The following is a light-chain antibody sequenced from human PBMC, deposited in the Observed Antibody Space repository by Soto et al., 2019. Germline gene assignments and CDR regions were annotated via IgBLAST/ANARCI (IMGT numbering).Light chain of an antibody. J-gene: IGLJ2*01. V-gene: IGLV2-14*01. CDR2: DVS. Sequence: QSALTQPASVSGSPGQSITISCTGTSSDVGGYNYVSWYQQHPGKAPKLMIYDVSNRPSGVSNRFSGSKSGNTASLTISGVQAEEEDDYYCSSYNISSNLVVFGGGTKLTVL. CDR3: SSYNISSNLVV. CDR1: SSDVGGYNY.